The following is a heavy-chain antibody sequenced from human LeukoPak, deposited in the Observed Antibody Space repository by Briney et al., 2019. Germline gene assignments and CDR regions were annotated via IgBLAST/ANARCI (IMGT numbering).Heavy chain of an antibody. V-gene: IGHV4-39*07. D-gene: IGHD5-12*01. CDR1: GASVSGSNYY. CDR3: ARVVGYSGYDRIDY. CDR2: IYSSGST. Sequence: PSETLSLTCAVSGASVSGSNYYWGWIRQPPGKGLEWIGNIYSSGSTYYNASLQSRVTISIDTSKNQFSLKLSSVTAADTAVYYCARVVGYSGYDRIDYWGQGTLVTVSS. J-gene: IGHJ4*02.